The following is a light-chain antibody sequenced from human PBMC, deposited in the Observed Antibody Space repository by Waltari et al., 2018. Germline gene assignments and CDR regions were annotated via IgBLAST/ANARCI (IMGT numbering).Light chain of an antibody. V-gene: IGKV1-9*01. J-gene: IGKJ4*01. Sequence: DIQLTQSPSFLSASVGDRVTITCRASQGIRSYLVWYKQKPGKDPKVLISAASTLQTGVPSRFSGSGSGTEFTLTISSLQPEDFATYYCQQVNSYPLTFGGGTKVEIK. CDR3: QQVNSYPLT. CDR2: AAS. CDR1: QGIRSY.